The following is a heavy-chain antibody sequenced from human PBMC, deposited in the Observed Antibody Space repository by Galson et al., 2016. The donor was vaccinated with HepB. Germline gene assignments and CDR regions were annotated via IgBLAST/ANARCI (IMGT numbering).Heavy chain of an antibody. Sequence: SVKVSCKAPGYTFTRNDINWVRQATGQGLEWMGWMNPSSGKTGYARKFQGRVTMTRNTSISTAYMELSSLRSDDTAVYYCTRGGGQGFDPWGQGTRVTVSS. CDR3: TRGGGQGFDP. J-gene: IGHJ5*02. CDR2: MNPSSGKT. CDR1: GYTFTRND. V-gene: IGHV1-8*01. D-gene: IGHD6-25*01.